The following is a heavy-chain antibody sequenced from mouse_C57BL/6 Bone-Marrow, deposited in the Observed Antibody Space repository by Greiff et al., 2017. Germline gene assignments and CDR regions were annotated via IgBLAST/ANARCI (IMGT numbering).Heavy chain of an antibody. CDR2: IRNKVNNHAT. CDR3: AGNWDPSCYGVDY. J-gene: IGHJ4*01. CDR1: GFTFSDSW. Sequence: EVQVVESGGGLVQPGGSMKLSCAASGFTFSDSWMDWVRQSPEKGLEWVAEIRNKVNNHATYYAVSVKGRFTISRDDSKSSVSLQMNSLRAEDTGIYYCAGNWDPSCYGVDYWGQGTSVTVSS. V-gene: IGHV6-6*01. D-gene: IGHD4-1*01.